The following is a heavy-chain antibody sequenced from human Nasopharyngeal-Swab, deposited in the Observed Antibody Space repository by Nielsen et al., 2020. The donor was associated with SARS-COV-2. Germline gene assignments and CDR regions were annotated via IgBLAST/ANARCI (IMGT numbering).Heavy chain of an antibody. CDR1: GFTFSSYA. Sequence: GESLKISCAASGFTFSSYAMSWVRQAPGKGLEWVSAISGSGGSTYYADSVKGRFTISRDNSKNTLYLQMNSLRAEDTAVYYCAKDLGFLLNHYDSSEGDAFDIWGQGTMVTVSS. CDR3: AKDLGFLLNHYDSSEGDAFDI. J-gene: IGHJ3*02. D-gene: IGHD3-22*01. CDR2: ISGSGGST. V-gene: IGHV3-23*01.